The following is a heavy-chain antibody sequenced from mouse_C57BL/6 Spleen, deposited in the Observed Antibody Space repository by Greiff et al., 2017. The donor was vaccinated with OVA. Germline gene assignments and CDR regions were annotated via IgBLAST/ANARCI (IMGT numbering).Heavy chain of an antibody. Sequence: QVQLKESGAELVRPGTSVKMSCKASGYTFTNYWIGWAKQRPGHGLEWIGDIYPGGGYTKYNEKFKGKATLTADKSSSTAYMQFSSLTSEDSAIYYCARGDSNYLYYFDYWGQGTTLTVSS. V-gene: IGHV1-63*01. CDR1: GYTFTNYW. CDR3: ARGDSNYLYYFDY. CDR2: IYPGGGYT. J-gene: IGHJ2*01. D-gene: IGHD2-5*01.